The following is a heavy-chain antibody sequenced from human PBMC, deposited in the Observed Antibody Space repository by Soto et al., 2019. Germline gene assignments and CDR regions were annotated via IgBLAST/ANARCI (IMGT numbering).Heavy chain of an antibody. J-gene: IGHJ4*02. V-gene: IGHV3-23*01. CDR3: AKCSPRYSSGLKAYYFDY. CDR2: ISGSGGST. CDR1: GFTFSIYA. D-gene: IGHD6-19*01. Sequence: PGGSLRLSCAASGFTFSIYAMSWVRQAPGKGLEWVSVISGSGGSTYYADSVKGRFTISRDNSRNTLYLQMNSLRAEGTAVYYCAKCSPRYSSGLKAYYFDYWGQGTLVTVSS.